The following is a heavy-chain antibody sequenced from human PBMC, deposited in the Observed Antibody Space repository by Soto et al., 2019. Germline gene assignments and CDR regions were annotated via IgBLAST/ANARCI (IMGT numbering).Heavy chain of an antibody. D-gene: IGHD3-16*02. CDR2: ILPDGSNK. J-gene: IGHJ4*02. CDR1: GFIFNNYG. Sequence: QVQLVESGGGVVQPGRSLRLSCAASGFIFNNYGMHWVRQAPGKGLEWVAVILPDGSNKYYADSVRGRFTISRDNSGNALYLQVDSLRTEDTAVYYCAIAELITFGGIIAPGDSWGQGTLVTVSS. CDR3: AIAELITFGGIIAPGDS. V-gene: IGHV3-33*05.